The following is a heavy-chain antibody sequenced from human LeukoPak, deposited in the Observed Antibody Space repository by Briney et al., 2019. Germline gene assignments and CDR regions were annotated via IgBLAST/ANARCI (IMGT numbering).Heavy chain of an antibody. CDR3: AGDWEIAAAGIGY. D-gene: IGHD6-13*01. Sequence: PGRSLRLSCAASGFTFSSYGMHWVRQAPGKGLEWVAVIWYDGSNKYYADSVKGRFTISRDNSKNTLYLQMNSLRAEDTAVYYCAGDWEIAAAGIGYWGQGTLVTVSS. J-gene: IGHJ4*02. CDR2: IWYDGSNK. V-gene: IGHV3-33*01. CDR1: GFTFSSYG.